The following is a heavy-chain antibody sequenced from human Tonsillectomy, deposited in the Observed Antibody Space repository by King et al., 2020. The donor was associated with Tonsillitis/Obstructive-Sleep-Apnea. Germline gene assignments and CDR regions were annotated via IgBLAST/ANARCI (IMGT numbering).Heavy chain of an antibody. CDR3: ARLPHYYNYYMDV. V-gene: IGHV4-39*01. Sequence: LQLQESGPGLVKPSETLSLTCTVSGGSTSSSDYYWGWIRQPPGKRLEWIGSIYYNGNTFYNPSLKSRVTTSVDTSKNQFSLRLRSVTADDTAIYFCARLPHYYNYYMDVWGKGTTVTVSS. CDR1: GGSTSSSDYY. CDR2: IYYNGNT. J-gene: IGHJ6*03.